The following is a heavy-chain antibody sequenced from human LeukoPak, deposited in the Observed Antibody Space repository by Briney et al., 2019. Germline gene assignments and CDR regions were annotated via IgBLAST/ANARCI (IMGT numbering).Heavy chain of an antibody. CDR3: ARDLRIAAAGLGY. D-gene: IGHD6-13*01. Sequence: ASVKVSCKASGYTFTGYYINWVRQAPGQGLEWMGWINPNSGGTNYAQKFQGRVTMTMDTSISAAYMELSRLRSDDTAVYYCARDLRIAAAGLGYWGQGTLVTVSS. J-gene: IGHJ4*02. CDR2: INPNSGGT. V-gene: IGHV1-2*02. CDR1: GYTFTGYY.